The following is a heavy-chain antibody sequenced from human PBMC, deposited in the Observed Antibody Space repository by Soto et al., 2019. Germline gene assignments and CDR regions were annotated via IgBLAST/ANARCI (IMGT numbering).Heavy chain of an antibody. Sequence: SETLSLTCTVSGGSVTNSIYYWGWIRHSPGKGLEWIGGVYYRGISYSKSSVKSRVTISVDTSKNRFSLSLNSVTASDTAVYFCVSQRTTVPTQAYFDYWGPGALVTVSS. D-gene: IGHD4-17*01. CDR3: VSQRTTVPTQAYFDY. V-gene: IGHV4-39*01. J-gene: IGHJ4*02. CDR2: VYYRGIS. CDR1: GGSVTNSIYY.